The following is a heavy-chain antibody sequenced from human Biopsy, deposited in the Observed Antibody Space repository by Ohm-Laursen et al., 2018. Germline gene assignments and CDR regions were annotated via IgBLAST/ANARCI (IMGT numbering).Heavy chain of an antibody. D-gene: IGHD4-17*01. Sequence: SLRLSCTAFGFTFDDYAMHWVRQVPGKGLEWVSGISWNSDDIGYADSVKGRFTISRDNARNALHLQMNSLRTEDTALYYCAKDLGLNYSDRFLFYYGMDVWGRGTTVTVSS. CDR1: GFTFDDYA. J-gene: IGHJ6*02. V-gene: IGHV3-9*01. CDR3: AKDLGLNYSDRFLFYYGMDV. CDR2: ISWNSDDI.